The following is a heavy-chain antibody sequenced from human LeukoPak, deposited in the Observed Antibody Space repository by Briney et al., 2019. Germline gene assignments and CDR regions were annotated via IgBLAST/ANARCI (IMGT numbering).Heavy chain of an antibody. D-gene: IGHD6-13*01. Sequence: PGGSLRLSCAASGFTFSSYGMHWVRQAPGKGLEWAAFIRYDGSNKYYADSVKGRFTISRDNAKNSLYLQMNSLRAEDTAVYYCARRLVSTYYFDYWGQGTLVTVSS. CDR2: IRYDGSNK. J-gene: IGHJ4*02. CDR3: ARRLVSTYYFDY. CDR1: GFTFSSYG. V-gene: IGHV3-30*02.